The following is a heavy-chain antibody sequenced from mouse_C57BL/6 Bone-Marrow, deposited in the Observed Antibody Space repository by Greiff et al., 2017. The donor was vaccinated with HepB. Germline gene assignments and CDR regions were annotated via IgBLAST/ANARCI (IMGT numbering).Heavy chain of an antibody. Sequence: EVQLVESGGGLVQPGGSLKLSCAASGFTFSDYYMYWVRQTPEKRLEWVAYISNVGGSTYYPDTVKGRFTISRDNAKNTLYLLMSRLKSEDTAMYYCARHPPAYWGQGTLVTVSA. V-gene: IGHV5-12*01. J-gene: IGHJ3*01. CDR2: ISNVGGST. CDR3: ARHPPAY. CDR1: GFTFSDYY.